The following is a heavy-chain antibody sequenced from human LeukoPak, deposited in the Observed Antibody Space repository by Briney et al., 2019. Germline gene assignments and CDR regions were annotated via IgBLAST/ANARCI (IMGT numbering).Heavy chain of an antibody. J-gene: IGHJ6*03. V-gene: IGHV3-30*02. CDR1: GFTFSSYG. CDR3: AREDSLGYCSSTSCYPYYHYYMDV. Sequence: GGSLRLSCAASGFTFSSYGMHWVRQAPGKGLEWVAFIRYDGSNKYYADSVKGRFTISRDNSKNTLYPHMNSLRAEDTAVYYCAREDSLGYCSSTSCYPYYHYYMDVWGKGTTVTVSS. CDR2: IRYDGSNK. D-gene: IGHD2-2*01.